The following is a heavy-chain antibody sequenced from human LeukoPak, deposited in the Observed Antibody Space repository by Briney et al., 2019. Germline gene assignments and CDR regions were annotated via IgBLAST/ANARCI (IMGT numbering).Heavy chain of an antibody. J-gene: IGHJ5*02. CDR1: GFTFSSYA. CDR3: ARDKGYCSGGSCSNWFDP. D-gene: IGHD2-15*01. CDR2: ISYDGSNK. Sequence: GGSPRLSCAASGFTFSSYAMHWVRQAPGKGLEWVAVISYDGSNKYYADSVKGRFTISRDNSKNTLYLQMNSLRAEDTAVYYCARDKGYCSGGSCSNWFDPWGQGTLVTVSS. V-gene: IGHV3-30*04.